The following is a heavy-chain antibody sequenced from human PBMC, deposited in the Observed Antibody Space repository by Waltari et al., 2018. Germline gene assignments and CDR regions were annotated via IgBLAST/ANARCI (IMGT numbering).Heavy chain of an antibody. CDR3: ARTWGNSPPLGWFDP. Sequence: QVPLHQWGAGLLKPSATLSLTCAVSGWPFTDYSWRWIRQPPGKGLPWIGEISHSGVTHYNPSLRSRVTMSVDTIKKQFSLMLTSVTAADTAVYFCARTWGNSPPLGWFDPWGRGTRVTISS. J-gene: IGHJ5*01. CDR1: GWPFTDYS. CDR2: ISHSGVT. D-gene: IGHD7-27*01. V-gene: IGHV4-34*01.